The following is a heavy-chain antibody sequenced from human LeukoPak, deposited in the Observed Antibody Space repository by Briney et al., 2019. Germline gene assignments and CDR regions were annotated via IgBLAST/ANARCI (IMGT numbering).Heavy chain of an antibody. J-gene: IGHJ4*02. CDR2: IKSKTDGGTT. CDR1: GFTFSNAW. V-gene: IGHV3-15*01. CDR3: TTGYDFWSRYSDFDY. D-gene: IGHD3-3*01. Sequence: GGSLRLSCAASGFTFSNAWMSWVRQAPGKGLEWVGRIKSKTDGGTTDYAAPVKARFTISRAESKNTLYLQMTSLKTEDTAVYYCTTGYDFWSRYSDFDYWGQGTLVTVSS.